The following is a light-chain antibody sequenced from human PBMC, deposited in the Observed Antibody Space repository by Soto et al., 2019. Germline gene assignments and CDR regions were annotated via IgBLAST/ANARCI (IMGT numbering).Light chain of an antibody. CDR1: QSVSGY. CDR2: GAS. V-gene: IGKV3-11*01. CDR3: QQRSNWPVT. J-gene: IGKJ5*01. Sequence: EIVLTQSPVTLSLSPGERATLSCRASQSVSGYVAWYQQKPGQAPRLLIYGASSRATGIPDRFSGSGSGTDFTLTISSLEPEDFAVYYCQQRSNWPVTFGQGTRLEIK.